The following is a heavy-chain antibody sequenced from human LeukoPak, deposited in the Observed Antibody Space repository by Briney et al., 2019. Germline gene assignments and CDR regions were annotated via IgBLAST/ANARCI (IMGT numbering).Heavy chain of an antibody. Sequence: PGGSLRLSCAASGFTFSNYNMNWVRQAPGKGLEWVSSISSSSSYIYYADSVKGRFTISRDNAKNSLYLQMNSLRAEDTAVYYCARGVDYDSSGPNDYWGQGTLVTVSS. J-gene: IGHJ4*02. V-gene: IGHV3-21*01. D-gene: IGHD3-22*01. CDR1: GFTFSNYN. CDR3: ARGVDYDSSGPNDY. CDR2: ISSSSSYI.